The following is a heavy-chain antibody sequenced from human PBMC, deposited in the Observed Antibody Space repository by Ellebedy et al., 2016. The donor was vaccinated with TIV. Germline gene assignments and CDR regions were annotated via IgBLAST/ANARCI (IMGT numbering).Heavy chain of an antibody. CDR1: GFTFSSYA. D-gene: IGHD5-12*01. J-gene: IGHJ4*02. V-gene: IGHV3-23*01. CDR3: AKDRRGNSGYHINPPAPYFDY. CDR2: ISGSGGST. Sequence: GESLKISCAASGFTFSSYAMSWVRQAPGKGLEWVSAISGSGGSTYYADSVKGRFTISRDNAKNSLYLQMNSLRDEDTAVYYCAKDRRGNSGYHINPPAPYFDYWGQGTLVTVSS.